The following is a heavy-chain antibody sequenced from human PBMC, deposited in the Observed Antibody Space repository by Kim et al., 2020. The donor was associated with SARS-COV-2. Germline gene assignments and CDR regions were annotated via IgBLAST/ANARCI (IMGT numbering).Heavy chain of an antibody. D-gene: IGHD3-10*01. Sequence: PSFQGHVTISADKSISTAYLQWSSLKASDTAMYYCARHTYYYGSGSYYDYWGQGTLVTVSS. J-gene: IGHJ4*02. V-gene: IGHV5-10-1*01. CDR3: ARHTYYYGSGSYYDY.